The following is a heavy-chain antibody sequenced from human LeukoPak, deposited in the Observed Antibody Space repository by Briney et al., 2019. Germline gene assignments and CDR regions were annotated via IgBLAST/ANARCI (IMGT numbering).Heavy chain of an antibody. CDR2: IYYSGST. CDR1: GGSISSYY. J-gene: IGHJ4*02. Sequence: SETLSLTCTVSGGSISSYYWSWIRQPPGKGLEWIGYIYYSGSTNYNPSLKSRVTISVDTSKNQFSLKLSSVTAADTAVYYCARGVAAAGMDYWGQGTLVTVSS. V-gene: IGHV4-59*01. D-gene: IGHD6-13*01. CDR3: ARGVAAAGMDY.